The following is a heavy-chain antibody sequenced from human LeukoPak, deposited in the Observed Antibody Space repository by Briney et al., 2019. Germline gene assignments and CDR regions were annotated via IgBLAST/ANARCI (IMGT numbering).Heavy chain of an antibody. Sequence: GGSLRLSCAASGFTFSSYSMNWVRQTPGKGLEWVSSISSSSSYIYYADSVKGRFTISRDNARNSLYLQMNSLRAEDTAVYYCARDLHDSSGYLTEEIFDYWGQGTLVTVSS. CDR3: ARDLHDSSGYLTEEIFDY. D-gene: IGHD3-22*01. J-gene: IGHJ4*02. CDR2: ISSSSSYI. V-gene: IGHV3-21*01. CDR1: GFTFSSYS.